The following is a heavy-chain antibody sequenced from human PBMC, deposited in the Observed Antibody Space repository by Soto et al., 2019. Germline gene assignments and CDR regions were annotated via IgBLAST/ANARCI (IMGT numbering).Heavy chain of an antibody. CDR1: GFTFGDYA. V-gene: IGHV3-9*01. CDR2: IAWSGGAI. J-gene: IGHJ4*02. CDR3: AKDVGSADYFDL. Sequence: EVQLVESGGGLAQPGRSLRLSCAASGFTFGDYAMHWVRQVPGKGLEWISRIAWSGGAIDYAQSVKGRFTISRDNAKNSLYLQMDSLRPEDTAFYYCAKDVGSADYFDLWGQGTLVTVSS. D-gene: IGHD2-15*01.